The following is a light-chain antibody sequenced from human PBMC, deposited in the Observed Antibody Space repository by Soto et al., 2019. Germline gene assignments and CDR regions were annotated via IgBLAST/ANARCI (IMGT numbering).Light chain of an antibody. V-gene: IGKV1-5*03. CDR1: QTISSW. CDR3: QQYNSYSPPWT. Sequence: DIQMTQSPSTLSGSVGYRFTITCRASQTISSWLAWYQQKPGKAPKLLIYKASTLKSGVPSRFSGSGSGTEFTLTISRLQPDDFATYYCQQYNSYSPPWTFGQGTTGDIK. J-gene: IGKJ1*01. CDR2: KAS.